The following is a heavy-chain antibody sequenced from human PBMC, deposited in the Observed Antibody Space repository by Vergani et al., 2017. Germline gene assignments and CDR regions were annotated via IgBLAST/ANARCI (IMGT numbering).Heavy chain of an antibody. J-gene: IGHJ6*02. Sequence: QVQLVQSGAEVKKPGASVKVSCKASGYTFTSYGISWVRQAPGQGLEWMGWISAYNGNTNYAQKLQGRVTMTTDKSTSTANMELRSLISDDTAVDYCATSNATRPTRIAARPKLSGGMDVWGQGTTVTVSS. D-gene: IGHD6-6*01. CDR1: GYTFTSYG. CDR3: ATSNATRPTRIAARPKLSGGMDV. V-gene: IGHV1-18*01. CDR2: ISAYNGNT.